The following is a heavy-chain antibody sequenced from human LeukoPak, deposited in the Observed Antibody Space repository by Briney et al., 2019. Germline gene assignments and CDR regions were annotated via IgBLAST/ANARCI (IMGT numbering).Heavy chain of an antibody. J-gene: IGHJ3*02. V-gene: IGHV4-4*02. D-gene: IGHD3-10*01. CDR1: GGSVSSSNW. Sequence: SETLSLTCAVSGGSVSSSNWWTWLRQPPGKGLEWIGEIYHSGSTNYNPSLKSRVTISVDKSKNQFSLRLNSVTAADTAVYYCGRFSGGHQSPLVNAFDIWGQGTMVNVSS. CDR2: IYHSGST. CDR3: GRFSGGHQSPLVNAFDI.